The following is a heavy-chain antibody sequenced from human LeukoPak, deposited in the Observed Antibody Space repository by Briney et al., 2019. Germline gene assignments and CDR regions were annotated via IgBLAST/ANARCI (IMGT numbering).Heavy chain of an antibody. V-gene: IGHV1-8*03. Sequence: GASPKVSSKASGYTFTSYDINWVRQATGQGLEWMGWMNPNSGSTGYAQKFQGRVTITRNTSISTAYMELSGLRSEDTAVYYCARGRSTGYPYYFEYWGQGTLVTVSS. CDR2: MNPNSGST. CDR3: ARGRSTGYPYYFEY. CDR1: GYTFTSYD. D-gene: IGHD5-12*01. J-gene: IGHJ4*02.